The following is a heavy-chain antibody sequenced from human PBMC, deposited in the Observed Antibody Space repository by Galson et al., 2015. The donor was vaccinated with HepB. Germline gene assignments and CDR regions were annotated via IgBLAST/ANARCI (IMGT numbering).Heavy chain of an antibody. J-gene: IGHJ5*02. Sequence: QSGAEVKKPGESLKISCTGSGYSFTSYWIGWVRQMPGKGLEWMGIIYPGDSDTRYSPSFQGQVTISADKSISTAYLQWSSLKASHTAMYYCARRQLGSGSDYEWFDPWGQGTLVTVSS. CDR2: IYPGDSDT. V-gene: IGHV5-51*01. D-gene: IGHD3-10*01. CDR3: ARRQLGSGSDYEWFDP. CDR1: GYSFTSYW.